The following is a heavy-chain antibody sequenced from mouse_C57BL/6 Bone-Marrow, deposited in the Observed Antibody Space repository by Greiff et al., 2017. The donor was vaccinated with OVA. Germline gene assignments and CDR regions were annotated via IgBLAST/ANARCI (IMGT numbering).Heavy chain of an antibody. Sequence: VQLQQSGPELVKPGASVKISCKASGYAFSSSWMNWVKPRPGKGLEWIGRIYPGDGDTNYNGKFKGKATLTADKSSSTAYMQLSSLTSEDSAVYFCARQLRPCAYWGQGTLVTVSA. D-gene: IGHD3-2*02. CDR1: GYAFSSSW. CDR2: IYPGDGDT. J-gene: IGHJ3*01. CDR3: ARQLRPCAY. V-gene: IGHV1-82*01.